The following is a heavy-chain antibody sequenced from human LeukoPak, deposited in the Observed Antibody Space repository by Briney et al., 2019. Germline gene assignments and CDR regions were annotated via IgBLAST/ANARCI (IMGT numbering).Heavy chain of an antibody. CDR2: ISAYTGNT. CDR1: GYTFSSYG. CDR3: ARGLEWLTRRHTWFDP. V-gene: IGHV1-18*01. J-gene: IGHJ5*02. D-gene: IGHD3-3*01. Sequence: GASVKVSCKASGYTFSSYGISWVRQAPGQGLEWMGWISAYTGNTNYAQKLQGRVTMTTDTSTSTAYMDLRSLRSDDTAVYYCARGLEWLTRRHTWFDPWGQGTLVTVSS.